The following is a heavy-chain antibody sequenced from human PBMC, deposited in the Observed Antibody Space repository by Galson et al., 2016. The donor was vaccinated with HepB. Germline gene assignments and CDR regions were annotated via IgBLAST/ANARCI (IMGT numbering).Heavy chain of an antibody. J-gene: IGHJ4*02. CDR1: GFSLSSYG. V-gene: IGHV3-33*03. D-gene: IGHD6-13*01. CDR3: AKDRHSSSWYWGYFDD. Sequence: SLRLSCAASGFSLSSYGMHWVRQAPGKGLEWVAVIWSDGNNTNYGDTVKGRFTISRDKLRNTVFLQMNSLRAEDTAVYYCAKDRHSSSWYWGYFDDWGQGTRVTVSS. CDR2: IWSDGNNT.